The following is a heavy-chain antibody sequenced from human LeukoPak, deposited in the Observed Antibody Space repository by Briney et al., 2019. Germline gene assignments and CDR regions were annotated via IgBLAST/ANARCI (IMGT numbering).Heavy chain of an antibody. CDR2: IKSKTDGGTT. CDR3: TTVHVSDAFDI. CDR1: GFTFSSYW. V-gene: IGHV3-15*01. J-gene: IGHJ3*02. Sequence: PGGSLRLFCAASGFTFSSYWMSWVRQAPGKGLEWVGRIKSKTDGGTTDYAAPVKGRFTISRDDSKNTLYLQMNSLKTEDTAVYYCTTVHVSDAFDIWGQGTMVTVSS.